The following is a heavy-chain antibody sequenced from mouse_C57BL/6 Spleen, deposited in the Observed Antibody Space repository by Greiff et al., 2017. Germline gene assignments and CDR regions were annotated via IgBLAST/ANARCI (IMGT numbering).Heavy chain of an antibody. CDR1: GYTFTDYY. CDR3: ARFPYGYDGGYWYFDG. J-gene: IGHJ1*03. D-gene: IGHD2-2*01. V-gene: IGHV1-76*01. Sequence: VQLQQSGAELVRPGASVKLSCKASGYTFTDYYINWVKQRPGQGLEWIARIYPGSGNTYYNEKFKGKATLTAEKSSSTAYMQLSSLTSEDSAVYFCARFPYGYDGGYWYFDGWGTGTTVTVSS. CDR2: IYPGSGNT.